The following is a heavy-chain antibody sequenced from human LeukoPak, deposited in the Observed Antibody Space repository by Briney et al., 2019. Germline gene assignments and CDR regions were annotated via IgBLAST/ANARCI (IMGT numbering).Heavy chain of an antibody. Sequence: GASVKVSCKASGYTFTYYGISWVRQAPGQGLEWMGWISPNNGNSNYVQKFQGRVTMTTNASTKTAYMELRSVRSDDTAVYYCARGRIRGVKTYGMDVWGQGTTVTVSS. V-gene: IGHV1-18*01. CDR3: ARGRIRGVKTYGMDV. CDR1: GYTFTYYG. J-gene: IGHJ6*02. D-gene: IGHD3-10*01. CDR2: ISPNNGNS.